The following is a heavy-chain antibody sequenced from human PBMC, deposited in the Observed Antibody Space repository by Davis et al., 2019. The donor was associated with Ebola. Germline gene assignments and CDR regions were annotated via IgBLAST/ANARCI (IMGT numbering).Heavy chain of an antibody. CDR2: ISGDGGST. D-gene: IGHD6-13*01. CDR1: GFTFDDYA. J-gene: IGHJ6*02. V-gene: IGHV3-43*02. CDR3: ARIAAAGIYYYYGMDV. Sequence: GESLKISCAASGFTFDDYAMHWVRQAPGKGLEWVSLISGDGGSTYYADSVKGRFTISRDNAKNSLYLQMNSLRAEDTAVYYCARIAAAGIYYYYGMDVWGQGTTVTVSS.